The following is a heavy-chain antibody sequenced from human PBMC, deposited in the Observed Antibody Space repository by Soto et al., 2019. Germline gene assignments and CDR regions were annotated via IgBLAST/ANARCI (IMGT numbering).Heavy chain of an antibody. CDR3: ASDMSTT. CDR2: INPSGGST. V-gene: IGHV1-46*01. Sequence: ASVKVSCKASGYTFTSYYMHWVRQAPGQGLEWMGIINPSGGSTSYAQKFQGRVTMTRDTSISTAYMELTNPSSEDTAIYYCASDMSTTWGQGTLVTVSS. J-gene: IGHJ5*02. D-gene: IGHD3-16*01. CDR1: GYTFTSYY.